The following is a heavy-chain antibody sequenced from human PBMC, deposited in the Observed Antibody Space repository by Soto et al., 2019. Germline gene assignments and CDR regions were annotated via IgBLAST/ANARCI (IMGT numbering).Heavy chain of an antibody. CDR1: GFTFSSYS. V-gene: IGHV3-21*01. Sequence: GGSLRLSCAASGFTFSSYSMNWVRQAPGKGLEWVSSISSSSSYIYYADSVKGRFTISRDNAKNSLYLQMNSLRAEDTAVYYCARLRYCSGGSCYPDAFDIWGQGTMVTVSS. J-gene: IGHJ3*02. CDR2: ISSSSSYI. D-gene: IGHD2-15*01. CDR3: ARLRYCSGGSCYPDAFDI.